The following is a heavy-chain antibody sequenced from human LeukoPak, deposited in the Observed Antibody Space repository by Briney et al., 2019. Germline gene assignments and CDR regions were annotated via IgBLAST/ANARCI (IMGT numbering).Heavy chain of an antibody. J-gene: IGHJ6*02. CDR3: ARHVPYSSSYYGMDV. V-gene: IGHV4-59*08. CDR2: TYYSGST. D-gene: IGHD6-6*01. CDR1: GGSISSYY. Sequence: PSETLSLTCTVSGGSISSYYWSWIRQPPGKGLEWIGYTYYSGSTNYNPSLKSRVTISVDTSKNQFSLKLSSVTAADTAVYYCARHVPYSSSYYGMDVWGQGTTVTVSS.